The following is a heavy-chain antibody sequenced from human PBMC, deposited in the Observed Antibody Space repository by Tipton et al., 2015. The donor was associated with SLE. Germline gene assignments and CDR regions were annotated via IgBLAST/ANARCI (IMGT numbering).Heavy chain of an antibody. D-gene: IGHD6-13*01. J-gene: IGHJ1*01. CDR2: ISSSGSTI. V-gene: IGHV3-11*01. Sequence: SLRLSCAASGFTFSTYAMSWVRQAPGKGLEWVSYISSSGSTIYYADSVKGRFTISRDNAKNSLYLQMNSLRAEDTAVYYCARAGSSWYTEYFQHWGQGTLVTVSS. CDR3: ARAGSSWYTEYFQH. CDR1: GFTFSTYA.